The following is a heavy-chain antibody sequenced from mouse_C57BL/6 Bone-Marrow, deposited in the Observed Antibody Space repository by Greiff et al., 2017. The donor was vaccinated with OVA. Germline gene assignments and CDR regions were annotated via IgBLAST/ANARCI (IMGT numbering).Heavy chain of an antibody. CDR2: INPSTGGT. J-gene: IGHJ3*01. Sequence: EVMLVESGPELVKPGASVKISCKASGYSFTGYYMNWVKQSPEKSLEWIGEINPSTGGTTYNQKFKAKATLTVDKSSSTAYMQLKSLTSEDSAVYYYARGGTCPFAYWGQGKVVTVSA. CDR1: GYSFTGYY. CDR3: ARGGTCPFAY. V-gene: IGHV1-42*01. D-gene: IGHD4-1*01.